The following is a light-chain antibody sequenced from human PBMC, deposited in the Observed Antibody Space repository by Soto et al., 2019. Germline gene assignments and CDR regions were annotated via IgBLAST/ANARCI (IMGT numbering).Light chain of an antibody. CDR1: QSVSSSH. CDR3: QKYGSSPLYT. Sequence: EIVLTQSPGTLSLSPGERATLSCRASQSVSSSHLAWYQQKPGQAPRLLIYGASSRATGIPDRFSGSGSGTDLSLNISRLEPEDFAVYYCQKYGSSPLYTFGQGTKLEIK. J-gene: IGKJ2*01. CDR2: GAS. V-gene: IGKV3-20*01.